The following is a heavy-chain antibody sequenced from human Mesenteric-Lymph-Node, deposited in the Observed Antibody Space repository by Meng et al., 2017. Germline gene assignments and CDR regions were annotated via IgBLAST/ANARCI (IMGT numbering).Heavy chain of an antibody. CDR2: IWYDGSNK. D-gene: IGHD3-3*01. CDR3: ARDEVFRGYYDFWSGYYTGAFDI. Sequence: GGSLRLSCAASGFTFSSYGMHWVRQAPGKGLEWVAVIWYDGSNKYYADSVKGRFTISRDNSKNTLYLQMNSLRAEDTAVYYCARDEVFRGYYDFWSGYYTGAFDIWGQGTMVTVSS. V-gene: IGHV3-33*01. CDR1: GFTFSSYG. J-gene: IGHJ3*02.